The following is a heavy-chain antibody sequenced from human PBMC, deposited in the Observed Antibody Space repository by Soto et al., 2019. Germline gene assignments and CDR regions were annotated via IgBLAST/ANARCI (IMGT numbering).Heavy chain of an antibody. Sequence: QVQLVQSGAEVKKPGASVKVSCKASGYTFTDYYMHWVRQAPGQGLEWMGWINPNSGGTNYAQKFQGRVTMTRDTSIRKAYMELNRLRSDDTAVYYCARDQSPSSGWPGMDVWGQGTTVNVSS. V-gene: IGHV1-2*02. CDR2: INPNSGGT. D-gene: IGHD6-19*01. CDR1: GYTFTDYY. CDR3: ARDQSPSSGWPGMDV. J-gene: IGHJ6*02.